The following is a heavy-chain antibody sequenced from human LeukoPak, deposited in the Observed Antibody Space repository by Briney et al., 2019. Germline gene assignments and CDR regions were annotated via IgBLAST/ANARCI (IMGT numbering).Heavy chain of an antibody. D-gene: IGHD3-22*01. J-gene: IGHJ4*02. CDR3: AKEDFKVVVMIDY. Sequence: GGSLRLSCAASGFTFSNYAMSWVRQAPGKGLEWVSSISGSGGSTYYADSVKGRFTISRDNSKNTLYLQMNSLTGEDTAVYYCAKEDFKVVVMIDYWGQGTLVTVSS. CDR2: ISGSGGST. V-gene: IGHV3-23*01. CDR1: GFTFSNYA.